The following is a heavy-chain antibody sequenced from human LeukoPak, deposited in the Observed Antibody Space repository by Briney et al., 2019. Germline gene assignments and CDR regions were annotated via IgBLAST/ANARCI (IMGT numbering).Heavy chain of an antibody. CDR3: SRGQFRLGQYDSSAFDY. J-gene: IGHJ4*02. D-gene: IGHD3-22*01. Sequence: GGSLRLSCAASGFTLSTYGMYWVRQAPGKGLEWVAVISYDGSNKYYADSVKGRFTISRDNSKNTLYLQTNSLRSEDTAVYYCSRGQFRLGQYDSSAFDYWGQGTLVTVSS. V-gene: IGHV3-30*19. CDR2: ISYDGSNK. CDR1: GFTLSTYG.